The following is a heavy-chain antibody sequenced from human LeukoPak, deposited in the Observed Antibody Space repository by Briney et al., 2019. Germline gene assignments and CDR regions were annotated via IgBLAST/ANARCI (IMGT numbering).Heavy chain of an antibody. CDR1: GFTFSSYG. J-gene: IGHJ4*02. CDR2: IRYDGSNK. Sequence: GGSLRLSCAASGFTFSSYGMHWVRQAPGKGLEWVAFIRYDGSNKYYADSVKGRFTISRDNSKNTLYLQMNSLRAEDTAVYYCARDAPMVRGVNPLDYWGQGTLVTVSS. CDR3: ARDAPMVRGVNPLDY. D-gene: IGHD3-10*01. V-gene: IGHV3-30*02.